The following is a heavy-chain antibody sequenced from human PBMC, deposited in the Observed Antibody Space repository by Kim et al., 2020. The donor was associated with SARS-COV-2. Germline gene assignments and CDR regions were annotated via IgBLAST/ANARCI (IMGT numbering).Heavy chain of an antibody. D-gene: IGHD6-19*01. V-gene: IGHV3-74*01. CDR2: SSM. CDR3: AGAVAGRVY. Sequence: SSMSYADSVKGRFTISRDNAKNTLYLQMNSLRAEDTAVYYCAGAVAGRVYWGQGTLVAVSS. J-gene: IGHJ4*02.